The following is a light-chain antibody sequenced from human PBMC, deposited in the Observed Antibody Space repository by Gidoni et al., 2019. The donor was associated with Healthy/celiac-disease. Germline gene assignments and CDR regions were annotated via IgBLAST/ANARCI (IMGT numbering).Light chain of an antibody. V-gene: IGKV1-27*01. CDR2: AAS. J-gene: IGKJ1*01. CDR3: QKYNSAPWT. CDR1: QGISNY. Sequence: DIQMTQSPSSLSEAVGDRVTIACLASQGISNYLAWYQQKPGKVPKLLIYAASTLQSGVPSRFSGSGSGTDFTLTISSLQPEDVATYYCQKYNSAPWTFGQXTKVEIK.